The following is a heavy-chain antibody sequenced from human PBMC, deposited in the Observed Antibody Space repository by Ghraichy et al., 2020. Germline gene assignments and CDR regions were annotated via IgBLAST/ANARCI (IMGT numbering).Heavy chain of an antibody. CDR1: GGSISSSSYY. CDR2: IHYSGST. V-gene: IGHV4-39*01. D-gene: IGHD7-27*01. J-gene: IGHJ5*02. CDR3: AGHGDPRLNWFDP. Sequence: SETLSLTCTVSGGSISSSSYYWGWIRQPPGKRLELIGSIHYSGSTYYNPSLKSRVTVSVGTSKNQFSLKRTSVTAADTAVYYCAGHGDPRLNWFDPWGQGTLVTVSS.